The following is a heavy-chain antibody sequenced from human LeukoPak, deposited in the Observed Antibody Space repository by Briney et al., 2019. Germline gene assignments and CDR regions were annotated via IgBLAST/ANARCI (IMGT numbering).Heavy chain of an antibody. CDR3: ARAPLPHCSSTSCYHPPI. CDR1: GFTFSSYS. Sequence: GRSLRLSCAASGFTFSSYSMNWVRQAPGKGLEWVSSISSSSSYIYYADSVKGRFTISRDNAKNSLYLQMNSLRAEDTAVYYCARAPLPHCSSTSCYHPPIWGQGTMVTVSS. D-gene: IGHD2-2*01. J-gene: IGHJ3*02. CDR2: ISSSSSYI. V-gene: IGHV3-21*01.